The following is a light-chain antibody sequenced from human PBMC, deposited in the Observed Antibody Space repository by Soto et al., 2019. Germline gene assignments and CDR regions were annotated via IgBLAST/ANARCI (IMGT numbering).Light chain of an antibody. Sequence: EIVITQSPATLSVSPGERATVSCRASQSVRSNLAWYQQKPGQAPRLLIYGASTRATGIPARFSGSGSGTEFTPTISSLQSEDFAVYYCQQYNNWPPITFGQGTRLEIK. CDR2: GAS. CDR1: QSVRSN. J-gene: IGKJ5*01. V-gene: IGKV3-15*01. CDR3: QQYNNWPPIT.